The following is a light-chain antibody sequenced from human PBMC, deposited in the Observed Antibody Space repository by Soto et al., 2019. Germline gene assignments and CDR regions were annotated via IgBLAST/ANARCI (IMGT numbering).Light chain of an antibody. CDR2: DVN. Sequence: QSALTQPRSMSASPGQSVAISCTGTSSDVGGYSYVSWYQQHPGKAPKLMLADVNKRPSGVPDRFSGSKSGNTASLTISGLQAEDEADYYCCSYAGTYTYVFGTGTKVTVL. CDR1: SSDVGGYSY. CDR3: CSYAGTYTYV. V-gene: IGLV2-11*01. J-gene: IGLJ1*01.